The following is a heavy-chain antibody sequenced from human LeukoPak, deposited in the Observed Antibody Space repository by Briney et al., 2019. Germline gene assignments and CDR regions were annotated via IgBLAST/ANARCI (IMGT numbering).Heavy chain of an antibody. CDR2: IYYSGSA. J-gene: IGHJ4*02. CDR1: GGSISSYY. D-gene: IGHD3-22*01. Sequence: PSETLSLTCTVSGGSISSYYWSWIRQPPGKGLEWIGYIYYSGSANYNPSLKSRVTISVDTSKNQFSLKLSSVTAADTAVYYCARANLDYYDSSGYYPIFDYWGQGTLVTVSS. CDR3: ARANLDYYDSSGYYPIFDY. V-gene: IGHV4-59*01.